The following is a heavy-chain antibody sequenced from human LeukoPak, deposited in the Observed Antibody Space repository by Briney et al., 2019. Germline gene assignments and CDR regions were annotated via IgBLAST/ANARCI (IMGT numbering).Heavy chain of an antibody. D-gene: IGHD3-9*01. CDR2: ISSRSNTI. CDR3: ARWGRTYNILTGYSY. CDR1: GFTFSSYE. Sequence: PGGSLRLSCAASGFTFSSYEMSWIRQAPGKGLEWVSYISSRSNTIYYADSVKGRFTISRDNAKNSLYLHMNSLRSEDTAVYYCARWGRTYNILTGYSYWGQGTLVTVSS. J-gene: IGHJ4*02. V-gene: IGHV3-48*03.